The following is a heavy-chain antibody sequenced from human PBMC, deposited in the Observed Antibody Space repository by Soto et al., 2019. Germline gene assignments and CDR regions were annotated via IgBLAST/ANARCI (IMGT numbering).Heavy chain of an antibody. J-gene: IGHJ4*02. Sequence: GASVKVSCKASGYTFTSYAMHWVRQAPGQRLEWMGWINAGNSDTTYSQKFQGRVTITSDTSASTAYMELTSLTSEDTAVYYCARDFSMVVVPPGYWGQGTLVIVSS. CDR1: GYTFTSYA. CDR2: INAGNSDT. D-gene: IGHD3-22*01. V-gene: IGHV1-3*01. CDR3: ARDFSMVVVPPGY.